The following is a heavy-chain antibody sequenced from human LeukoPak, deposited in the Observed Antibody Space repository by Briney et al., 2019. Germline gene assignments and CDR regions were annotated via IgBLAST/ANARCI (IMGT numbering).Heavy chain of an antibody. V-gene: IGHV4-4*07. CDR1: GGSISTYY. Sequence: SETLSLTCTVSGGSISTYYWNWIRQSAGKGLEWIGRIYTSGSTNYNPSLKSRVTMSVDTSKNQFSPKLSSVTAADTAVYYCARDPFYGGNLYYFDYWGQGTLVTVSS. CDR3: ARDPFYGGNLYYFDY. J-gene: IGHJ4*02. CDR2: IYTSGST. D-gene: IGHD4-17*01.